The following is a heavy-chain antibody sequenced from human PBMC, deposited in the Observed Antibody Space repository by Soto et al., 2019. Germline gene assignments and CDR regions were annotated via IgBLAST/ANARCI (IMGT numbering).Heavy chain of an antibody. CDR2: VNPDGSTT. J-gene: IGHJ5*02. CDR3: AKVASGSYDWFDP. CDR1: KFSFSGYW. D-gene: IGHD1-26*01. Sequence: EVQLVESGGGLVQPGGSLRLSCADSKFSFSGYWMHWVRQAPGKGLMWVSRVNPDGSTTTYADSVKGRFTIARDNAKDTGFLQIYRLRDDDTAVYYCAKVASGSYDWFDPWGQGTLGTVSS. V-gene: IGHV3-74*01.